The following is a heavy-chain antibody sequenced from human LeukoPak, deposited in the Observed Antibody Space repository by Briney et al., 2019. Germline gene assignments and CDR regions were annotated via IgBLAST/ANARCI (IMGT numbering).Heavy chain of an antibody. CDR3: ARGAVGSTPHVAFDI. D-gene: IGHD1-26*01. CDR2: INSDGSST. J-gene: IGHJ3*02. CDR1: GFTFSSYW. V-gene: IGHV3-74*01. Sequence: PGGXLRLSCAASGFTFSSYWMHWVRQAPGKGLVWVSRINSDGSSTIYADSVKGRFTISRDNAKNTLYLQMNSLRAEDTAVYYCARGAVGSTPHVAFDIWGQGTMVTVSS.